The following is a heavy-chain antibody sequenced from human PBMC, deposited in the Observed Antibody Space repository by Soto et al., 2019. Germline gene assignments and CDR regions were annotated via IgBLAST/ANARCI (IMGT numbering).Heavy chain of an antibody. CDR2: IDPSDSYT. D-gene: IGHD1-7*01. J-gene: IGHJ6*02. CDR1: GYSFTSYW. CDR3: ARPLGGTGTTGYYGMDV. Sequence: GESLKISCKGSGYSFTSYWISWVRQMPGKGLEWMGRIDPSDSYTNYSPSFQGHVTISADKSISTAYLQWSSLKASDTAMYYCARPLGGTGTTGYYGMDVWGQGTTVTVSS. V-gene: IGHV5-10-1*01.